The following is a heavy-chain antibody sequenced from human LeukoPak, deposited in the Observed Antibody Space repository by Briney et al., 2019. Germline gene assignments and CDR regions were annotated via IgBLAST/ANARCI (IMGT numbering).Heavy chain of an antibody. Sequence: GGSLRLSCAASGFTFSSYAMSWVRQAPGKGLEWVSAISGSGGSTYYADSVKGRFTISRDNSKNTLYLQMNSLRAEDTAVYYCAKARQRMIVVVSAIDYWGQGTLVTVSS. D-gene: IGHD3-22*01. CDR3: AKARQRMIVVVSAIDY. CDR2: ISGSGGST. V-gene: IGHV3-23*01. CDR1: GFTFSSYA. J-gene: IGHJ4*02.